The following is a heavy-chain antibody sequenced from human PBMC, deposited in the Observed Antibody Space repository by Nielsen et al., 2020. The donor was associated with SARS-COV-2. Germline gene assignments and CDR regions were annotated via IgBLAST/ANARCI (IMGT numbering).Heavy chain of an antibody. D-gene: IGHD6-19*01. CDR2: ISGSGGST. J-gene: IGHJ4*02. Sequence: GGSLRLSCAASGFTFSSYAMSWVRQAPGKGLEWVSAISGSGGSTYYADSVRGRFTISRDNSKNTLYLQMNSLRAEDTAVYYCAKRDSSAWYFRDWGQGTVVTVSS. V-gene: IGHV3-23*01. CDR1: GFTFSSYA. CDR3: AKRDSSAWYFRD.